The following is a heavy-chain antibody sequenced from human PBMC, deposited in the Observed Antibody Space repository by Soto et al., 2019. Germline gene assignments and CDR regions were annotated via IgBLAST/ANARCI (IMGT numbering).Heavy chain of an antibody. CDR1: GYSFTSYW. J-gene: IGHJ3*02. CDR3: ARQGVDSSDASDI. D-gene: IGHD3-22*01. V-gene: IGHV5-10-1*01. CDR2: IDPSDSYT. Sequence: GESLKISCKGSGYSFTSYWISWVRQMPGKGLEWMGRIDPSDSYTNYSPSFQGHVTISADKSISTAYLQWSSLKASDTAMYYCARQGVDSSDASDIWGQGTMVTVSS.